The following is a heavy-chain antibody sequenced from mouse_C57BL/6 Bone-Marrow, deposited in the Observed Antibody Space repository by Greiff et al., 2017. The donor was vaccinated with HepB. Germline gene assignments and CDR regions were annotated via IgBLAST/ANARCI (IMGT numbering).Heavy chain of an antibody. J-gene: IGHJ2*01. CDR3: ARREENLLWLRRDY. CDR2: INPSSGYT. V-gene: IGHV1-4*01. D-gene: IGHD2-2*01. Sequence: VKLQESGAELARPGASVKMSCKASGYTFTSYTMHWVKQRPGQGLEWIGYINPSSGYTKYNQKFKDKATLTADKSSSTAYMQLSSLTSEDSAVYYCARREENLLWLRRDYWGQGTTLTVSS. CDR1: GYTFTSYT.